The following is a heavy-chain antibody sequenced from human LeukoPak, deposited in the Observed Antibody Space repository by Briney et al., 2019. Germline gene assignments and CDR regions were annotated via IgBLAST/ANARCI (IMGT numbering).Heavy chain of an antibody. CDR3: AIVGNNFMRFDY. Sequence: APVKVSCKVSGYSLTDLSMHWVRQAPGKGLEWMGGFDPEDEETIYAQKFQARLTMTEDTSTDTAYMDLRSLTSEDTAIYYCAIVGNNFMRFDYWGQGTLVTVSS. J-gene: IGHJ4*02. V-gene: IGHV1-24*01. CDR2: FDPEDEET. CDR1: GYSLTDLS. D-gene: IGHD5-24*01.